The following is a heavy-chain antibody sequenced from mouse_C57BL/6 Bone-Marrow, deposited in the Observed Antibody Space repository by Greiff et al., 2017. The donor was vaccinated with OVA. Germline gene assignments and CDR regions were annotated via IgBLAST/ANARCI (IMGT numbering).Heavy chain of an antibody. Sequence: QVQLQQSGPELVKPGASVKISCKASGYAFSSSWMNWVKQRPGKGLEWIGRIYPGDGDTNYNGKFKGKATLTADKSSSTAYMQLSSLTSEDSAVYFCARWFTTVVATDFDVWGTGTTVTVSS. V-gene: IGHV1-82*01. CDR2: IYPGDGDT. J-gene: IGHJ1*03. D-gene: IGHD1-1*01. CDR3: ARWFTTVVATDFDV. CDR1: GYAFSSSW.